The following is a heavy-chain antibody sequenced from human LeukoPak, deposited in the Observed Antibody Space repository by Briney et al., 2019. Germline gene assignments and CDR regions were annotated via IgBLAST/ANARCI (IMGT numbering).Heavy chain of an antibody. D-gene: IGHD5-24*01. CDR2: ISGSSTYI. J-gene: IGHJ4*02. V-gene: IGHV3-21*04. CDR3: ASQMATLVARGSDFDY. Sequence: GGSPRLSCAASGFSFSSYSMNWVRQAPGKGLEWVSSISGSSTYIYYADSVKGRFTISRDNAKNSLYLQMNSLRAEDTAVYYCASQMATLVARGSDFDYWGQGTLVTVSS. CDR1: GFSFSSYS.